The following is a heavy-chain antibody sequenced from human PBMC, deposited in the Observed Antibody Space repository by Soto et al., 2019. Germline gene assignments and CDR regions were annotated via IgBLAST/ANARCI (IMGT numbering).Heavy chain of an antibody. J-gene: IGHJ4*02. V-gene: IGHV3-23*01. Sequence: PGGSLRLSSAASGITFTASAMCWVRKAPGKGLEWVSSISGSGGSTYYADSVKGRLTISRDNSKNTLYLQMNSLRAEYTAVYYCATIIIPAATNFYWGQGTLVTVSS. CDR1: GITFTASA. D-gene: IGHD2-2*01. CDR2: ISGSGGST. CDR3: ATIIIPAATNFY.